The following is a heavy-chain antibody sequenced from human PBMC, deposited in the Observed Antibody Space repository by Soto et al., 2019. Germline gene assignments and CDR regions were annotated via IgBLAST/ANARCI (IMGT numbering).Heavy chain of an antibody. CDR3: ARVDCSSTSCYYYMDV. V-gene: IGHV1-69*02. CDR1: GGTFSSYT. J-gene: IGHJ6*03. CDR2: IIPILGIA. Sequence: QVQLVQSGAEVKKPGSSVKVSCKASGGTFSSYTISWVRQAPGQGLEWMGRIIPILGIANYAQKFQGSVTINADKSTSTAYMELSSLRSEDTAVYYCARVDCSSTSCYYYMDVWGKGTTVTVSS. D-gene: IGHD2-2*01.